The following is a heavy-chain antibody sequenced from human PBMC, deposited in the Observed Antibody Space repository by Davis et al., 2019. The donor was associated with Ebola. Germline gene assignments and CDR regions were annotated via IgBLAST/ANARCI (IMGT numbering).Heavy chain of an antibody. CDR1: GFTFSSYA. CDR3: ARSDSSGSYNWFDP. Sequence: GESLKISCAASGFTFSSYAMHWVRQAPGKGLEWVAVISYDGSNKYYADSVKGRFTISRDNSKNTLYLQMNSLRAEDTAVYYCARSDSSGSYNWFDPWGQGTMVTVSS. CDR2: ISYDGSNK. V-gene: IGHV3-30-3*01. D-gene: IGHD2-15*01. J-gene: IGHJ5*02.